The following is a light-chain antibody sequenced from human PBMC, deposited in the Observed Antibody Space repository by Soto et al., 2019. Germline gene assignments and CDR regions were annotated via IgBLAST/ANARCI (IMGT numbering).Light chain of an antibody. V-gene: IGLV1-51*02. CDR2: ENN. CDR1: SSNIGNNY. CDR3: GTWDSSLSAGV. J-gene: IGLJ2*01. Sequence: QSVLTQPPSVSAAPGQKVTISCSGSSSNIGNNYVSWYQQLPGTAPKLLIYENNKRPSGIPDRFSGSKSGTSATLGITGLQTGDEAVYYCGTWDSSLSAGVFGGGTK.